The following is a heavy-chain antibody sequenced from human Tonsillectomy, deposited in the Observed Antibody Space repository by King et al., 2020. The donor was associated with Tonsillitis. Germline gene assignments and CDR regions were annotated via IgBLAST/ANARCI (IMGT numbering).Heavy chain of an antibody. V-gene: IGHV5-51*01. J-gene: IGHJ4*02. CDR1: GYIFTSYW. CDR2: IYPGDSNT. CDR3: ARLGDSGSYYSAFDY. D-gene: IGHD1-26*01. Sequence: QLVQSGAEVKKPGESLKISCKGSGYIFTSYWIGWVRQMPGKGLEWMGIIYPGDSNTRYSPSFQGQVTISADKSISTAYPPWSSLKASDTAMYYCARLGDSGSYYSAFDYWGQGTLVTVSS.